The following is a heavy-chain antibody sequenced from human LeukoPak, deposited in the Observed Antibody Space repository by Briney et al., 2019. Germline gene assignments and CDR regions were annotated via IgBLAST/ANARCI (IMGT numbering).Heavy chain of an antibody. CDR2: ISGSGGST. J-gene: IGHJ4*02. CDR3: AMGYYFDY. Sequence: PGGSPRLSCAASGVNFNNYAMSWFRQAPGKELEWVSGISGSGGSTYYADSVKGRFTISRDNSKNTLYLQMNSLGAEDTAVYYCAMGYYFDYWGQGSLVTVSS. V-gene: IGHV3-23*01. CDR1: GVNFNNYA.